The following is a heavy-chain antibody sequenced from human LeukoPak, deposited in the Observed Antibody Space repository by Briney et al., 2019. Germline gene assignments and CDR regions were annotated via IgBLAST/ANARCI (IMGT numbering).Heavy chain of an antibody. D-gene: IGHD3-3*01. J-gene: IGHJ4*02. CDR2: INPTGGST. CDR3: ARVVPNYDFWSGYYFGY. CDR1: GYTFTSYY. V-gene: IGHV1-46*01. Sequence: ASVKVSCKASGYTFTSYYMHWVRQAPRQGLEWMGLINPTGGSTGYAQKFQGRVTMTRDMSTSTDYMELSSLRSEDTAIYYCARVVPNYDFWSGYYFGYWGQGTLVTVSS.